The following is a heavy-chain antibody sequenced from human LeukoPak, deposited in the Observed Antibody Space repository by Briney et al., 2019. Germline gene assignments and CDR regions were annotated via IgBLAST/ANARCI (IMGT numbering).Heavy chain of an antibody. D-gene: IGHD5-12*01. CDR2: IKQDGSEK. J-gene: IGHJ6*03. Sequence: PGGSLRLSCAASGFTFSSYWMSWVRQAPGKGLEWVANIKQDGSEKYYVDSVKGRFTISRDNAKNSLYLQMNSLRAEDTAVYYCARGPSGYYYYYYYMDVWGKETTVTVSS. CDR1: GFTFSSYW. V-gene: IGHV3-7*01. CDR3: ARGPSGYYYYYYYMDV.